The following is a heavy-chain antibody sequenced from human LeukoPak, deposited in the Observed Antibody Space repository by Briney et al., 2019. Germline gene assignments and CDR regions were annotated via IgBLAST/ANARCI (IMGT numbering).Heavy chain of an antibody. D-gene: IGHD6-13*01. CDR2: IIPIFGTA. CDR1: GGTFSSYA. Sequence: SVKVSCKASGGTFSSYAISWVRQAPGQGLEWMGRIIPIFGTANYAQKFQGRVTITTDESTSTAYMELSSLRSEDTAVYYCARDGSLAAAGHYFDYWGQGTLVTVSS. V-gene: IGHV1-69*05. J-gene: IGHJ4*02. CDR3: ARDGSLAAAGHYFDY.